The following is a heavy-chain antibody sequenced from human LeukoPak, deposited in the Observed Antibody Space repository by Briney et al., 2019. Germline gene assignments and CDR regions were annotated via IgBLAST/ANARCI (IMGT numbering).Heavy chain of an antibody. CDR1: GGTFSSYA. J-gene: IGHJ4*02. D-gene: IGHD3-22*01. Sequence: ASVKVSCKASGGTFSSYAISWVRQAPGQGLEWMGWISAYNGNTNYAQKLQGRVTMTTDTSTSTAYMELRSLRSDDTAVCYCARVRAYYYDSSGYYYRYWGQGTLVTVSS. CDR3: ARVRAYYYDSSGYYYRY. V-gene: IGHV1-18*01. CDR2: ISAYNGNT.